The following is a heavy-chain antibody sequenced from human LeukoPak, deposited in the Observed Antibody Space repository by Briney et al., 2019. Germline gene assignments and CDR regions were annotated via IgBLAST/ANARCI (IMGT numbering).Heavy chain of an antibody. V-gene: IGHV1-2*02. CDR1: GYTFTCYY. Sequence: ASVKVSCKASGYTFTCYYMHWVRQAPAQGLEWMGWINPNSGGTNYAQKFQGRVTMTRDTSIRTAYMELSRLRSDDTAVYYCAREDYTGGFDYWGQGTLVTVSS. CDR3: AREDYTGGFDY. CDR2: INPNSGGT. D-gene: IGHD4-11*01. J-gene: IGHJ4*02.